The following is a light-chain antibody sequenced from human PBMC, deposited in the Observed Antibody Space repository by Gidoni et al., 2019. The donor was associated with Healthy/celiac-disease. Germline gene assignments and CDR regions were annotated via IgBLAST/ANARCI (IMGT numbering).Light chain of an antibody. Sequence: EIVMTQSPATLSVSQGERATLSCRASQSVSSNLAWYQQKPGQAPRLLIYGASTRSTGIPARFSGSGSGTVFTLTISSLQSEDFAVYYCQQYNNWPLYTFGQGTKLEIK. J-gene: IGKJ2*01. V-gene: IGKV3-15*01. CDR1: QSVSSN. CDR2: GAS. CDR3: QQYNNWPLYT.